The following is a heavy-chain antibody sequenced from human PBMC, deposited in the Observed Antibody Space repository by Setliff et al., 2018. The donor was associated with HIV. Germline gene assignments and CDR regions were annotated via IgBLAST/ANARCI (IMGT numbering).Heavy chain of an antibody. Sequence: SETLSLTCTVSGGSISSHYWSWTRQSPGKGLEWIGYIYTSGITNYNPSPKSRVTISVDTSKNQFSLKLNSVTAADTAVYYCATRPADSKWYGVFDYWGQGTLVTVSS. D-gene: IGHD6-13*01. V-gene: IGHV4-4*09. CDR2: IYTSGIT. J-gene: IGHJ4*02. CDR1: GGSISSHY. CDR3: ATRPADSKWYGVFDY.